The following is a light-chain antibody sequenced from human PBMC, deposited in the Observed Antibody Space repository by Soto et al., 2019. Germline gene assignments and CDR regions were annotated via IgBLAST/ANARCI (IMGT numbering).Light chain of an antibody. J-gene: IGLJ3*02. CDR3: SSHTSSTTWV. Sequence: QSALTQPASVSGSPGQSITISCTGTSSDVGGYNYVSWYQQHQGKAPKVMIYEVSNRPSGVSNRFSGSKSGNTASLTISGLQAEDEADYYCSSHTSSTTWVFGGGTKLTVL. CDR2: EVS. CDR1: SSDVGGYNY. V-gene: IGLV2-14*01.